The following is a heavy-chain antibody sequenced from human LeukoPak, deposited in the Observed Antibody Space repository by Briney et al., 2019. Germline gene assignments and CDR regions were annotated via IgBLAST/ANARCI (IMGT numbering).Heavy chain of an antibody. Sequence: GGSLRLSCAASGFTFSSYGMHWVRQAPGKGLEWVSGIGGSGGNTHYADSVKGRFIVSRDNSDNTLYLQMNRLRAEDTAIYYCAKDGVVGARRNYMDVWGKGTTVTVSS. CDR3: AKDGVVGARRNYMDV. CDR2: IGGSGGNT. V-gene: IGHV3-23*01. J-gene: IGHJ6*03. D-gene: IGHD1-26*01. CDR1: GFTFSSYG.